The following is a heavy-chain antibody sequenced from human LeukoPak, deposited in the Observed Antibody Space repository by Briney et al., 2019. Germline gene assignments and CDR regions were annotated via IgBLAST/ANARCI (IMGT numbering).Heavy chain of an antibody. D-gene: IGHD3-16*01. V-gene: IGHV4-59*01. CDR3: ARVGRGDHSWGSYYCDH. J-gene: IGHJ4*02. Sequence: SETLSLTCTVSVTGDSFSSYHLRWLRQPPGKGLEWIGYISSSGSTSYNPSLKSRLTISVDTSKNHFSLKLNSVTAADTAVYYCARVGRGDHSWGSYYCDHWGQGTLVSVSS. CDR2: ISSSGST. CDR1: VTGDSFSSYH.